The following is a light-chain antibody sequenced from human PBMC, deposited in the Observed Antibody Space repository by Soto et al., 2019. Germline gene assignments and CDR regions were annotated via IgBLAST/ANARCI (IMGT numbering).Light chain of an antibody. V-gene: IGLV1-44*01. CDR3: ATWDDSLNGVV. J-gene: IGLJ2*01. Sequence: QSVLTQPPSASGTPGQRVTISRSGSSFNVGGNTVNWYQQVTGTAPKFLINSNNQRPSGVPDRFSGSKSGTSASLAISGLQSEDEADYYCATWDDSLNGVVFGGGTKLTVL. CDR1: SFNVGGNT. CDR2: SNN.